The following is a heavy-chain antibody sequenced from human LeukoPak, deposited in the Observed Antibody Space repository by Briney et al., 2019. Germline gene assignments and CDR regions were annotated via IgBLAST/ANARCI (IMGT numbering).Heavy chain of an antibody. Sequence: PSETLSLTCTVSGGSISSSSYYWGWIRQPPGKGLEWIGSIYYSGRTYYNPSLKSRVTISVDTSKNQFSLRLSSVTAADTAVYYCADLSYYYGSGDYWGQGTLVTVSS. J-gene: IGHJ4*02. V-gene: IGHV4-39*07. D-gene: IGHD3-10*01. CDR1: GGSISSSSYY. CDR3: ADLSYYYGSGDY. CDR2: IYYSGRT.